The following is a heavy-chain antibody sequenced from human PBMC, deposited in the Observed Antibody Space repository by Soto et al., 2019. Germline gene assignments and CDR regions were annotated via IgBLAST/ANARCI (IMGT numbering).Heavy chain of an antibody. CDR2: IYSDGRT. CDR3: ARAYGPGSYFCDH. CDR1: GFTFSSYA. V-gene: IGHV3-53*01. Sequence: RLSCAASGFTFSSYAMSWVRQAPGKGLEWVSVIYSDGRTSYADSVKGRFTISRDTSKNTLYLEMNNLRAEDMAVYYCARAYGPGSYFCDHWGQGTLVTVSS. J-gene: IGHJ5*02. D-gene: IGHD3-10*01.